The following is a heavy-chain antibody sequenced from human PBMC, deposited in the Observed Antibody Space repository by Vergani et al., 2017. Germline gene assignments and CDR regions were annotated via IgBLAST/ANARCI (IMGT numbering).Heavy chain of an antibody. D-gene: IGHD6-13*01. CDR1: GFTFSSYA. Sequence: QVQLVESGGGVVQPGRSLRLSCAASGFTFSSYAMHWVRQAPGKGLEWVAVISYDGSNKYYADSVKGRFTISRDNSKNTLYLQMNSLRAEDTAVYYCARGWMSSSWYDYYYYGMDVWGQGTTVTVSS. V-gene: IGHV3-30-3*01. CDR3: ARGWMSSSWYDYYYYGMDV. J-gene: IGHJ6*02. CDR2: ISYDGSNK.